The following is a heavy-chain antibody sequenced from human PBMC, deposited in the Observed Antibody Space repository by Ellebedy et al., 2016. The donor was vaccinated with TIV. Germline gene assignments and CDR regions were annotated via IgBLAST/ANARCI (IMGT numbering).Heavy chain of an antibody. CDR2: ISPDGGSK. D-gene: IGHD2-15*01. J-gene: IGHJ6*02. CDR1: GYTFTSNH. CDR3: ARDRGDIVVVVGGVDV. Sequence: AASVKVSCKASGYTFTSNHLHWVRQPPGQGLEWMGRISPDGGSKSYAQKFQGRVTMTRDTYTSKVYMELSSLRSEDTAVYYCARDRGDIVVVVGGVDVWGQGTTVTVSS. V-gene: IGHV1-46*01.